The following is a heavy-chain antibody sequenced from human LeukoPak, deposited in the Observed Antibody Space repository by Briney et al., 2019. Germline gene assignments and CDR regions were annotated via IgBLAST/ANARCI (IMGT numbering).Heavy chain of an antibody. CDR2: IYYSEST. Sequence: PSETLSLTCTVSGGSISSGGYYWSWIRQHPGKGRERIGYIYYSESTYYNPSLKSRVTITVDTSKNLFSLKLSSVNAADSDVDCCASPAGSLGYWGQGTLVTVSS. CDR1: GGSISSGGYY. V-gene: IGHV4-31*03. D-gene: IGHD3-16*02. J-gene: IGHJ4*02. CDR3: ASPAGSLGY.